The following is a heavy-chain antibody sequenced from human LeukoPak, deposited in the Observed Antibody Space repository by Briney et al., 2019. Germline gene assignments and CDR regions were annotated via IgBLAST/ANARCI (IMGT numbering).Heavy chain of an antibody. V-gene: IGHV1-69*13. CDR3: ARAPAWGYCSGGSCQGWFDP. Sequence: GASVKVSCKASGGTFSIYATSWVRQAPGQGLEWMGGIIPIFGTADYAQKFQGRVTITANESTSTAYMELSSLRSEDTAVYYCARAPAWGYCSGGSCQGWFDPWGQGTLVTVSS. CDR1: GGTFSIYA. J-gene: IGHJ5*02. D-gene: IGHD2-15*01. CDR2: IIPIFGTA.